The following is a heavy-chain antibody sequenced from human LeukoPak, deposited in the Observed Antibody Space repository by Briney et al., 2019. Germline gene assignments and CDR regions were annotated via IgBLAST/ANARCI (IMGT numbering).Heavy chain of an antibody. Sequence: TGGSLRLSCIASGFTFSNYWMHWVRQAPGKGLEWVSSISTSSSYIYYADSVKGRFTISRDNAKNYLYLQMHSLRAEDTAVYYCARIGTDYYDSSGPLDYWGQGTLVTVSS. CDR3: ARIGTDYYDSSGPLDY. D-gene: IGHD3-22*01. CDR2: ISTSSSYI. V-gene: IGHV3-21*01. CDR1: GFTFSNYW. J-gene: IGHJ4*02.